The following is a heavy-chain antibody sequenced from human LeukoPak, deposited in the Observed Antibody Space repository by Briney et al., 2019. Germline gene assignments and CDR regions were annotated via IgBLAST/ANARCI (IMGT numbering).Heavy chain of an antibody. CDR3: ARVYSANGYGSGYYDY. V-gene: IGHV3-21*01. J-gene: IGHJ4*02. CDR2: ITSTSNHI. CDR1: GFSFSTYD. D-gene: IGHD3-10*01. Sequence: PGGSLRPSCVASGFSFSTYDMNWVRQAPGKGLEWVSAITSTSNHINYADSVKSRFTISRDSANNSLYLQMNSLRAEDTAVYYCARVYSANGYGSGYYDYWGQGTLVTVSS.